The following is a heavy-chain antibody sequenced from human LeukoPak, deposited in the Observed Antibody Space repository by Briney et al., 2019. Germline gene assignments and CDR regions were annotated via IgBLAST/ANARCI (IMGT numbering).Heavy chain of an antibody. Sequence: SETLSLTCTVSGGSISDYSWSWIRQPPGKGLEWIGYIYYSGSTNYNPSLKSRVTISVDTSKNQFSLKLSSVTAADTAVYYCARSCGGDCSDAFDIWGQGTMVTVSS. CDR3: ARSCGGDCSDAFDI. J-gene: IGHJ3*02. CDR1: GGSISDYS. V-gene: IGHV4-59*08. D-gene: IGHD2-21*02. CDR2: IYYSGST.